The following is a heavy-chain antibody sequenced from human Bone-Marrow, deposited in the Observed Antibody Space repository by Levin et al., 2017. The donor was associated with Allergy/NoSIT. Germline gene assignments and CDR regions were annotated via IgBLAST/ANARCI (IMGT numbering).Heavy chain of an antibody. V-gene: IGHV4-30-2*01. D-gene: IGHD2-15*01. CDR1: GGSISSGGYS. CDR3: ARVFCDGRYCSGGSCYARGLDAFDI. Sequence: SETLSLTCAVSGGSISSGGYSWSWIRQPPGTGLEWIGYIYHSGSTYYNPSLKSRVTISVDRSKNQFSLKLSSVTAADTAVYYCARVFCDGRYCSGGSCYARGLDAFDIWGQGTMVTVSS. CDR2: IYHSGST. J-gene: IGHJ3*02.